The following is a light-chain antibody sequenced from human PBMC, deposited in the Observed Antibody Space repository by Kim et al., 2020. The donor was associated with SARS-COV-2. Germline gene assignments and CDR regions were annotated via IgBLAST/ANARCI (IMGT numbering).Light chain of an antibody. J-gene: IGLJ2*01. CDR1: SGNIDSNL. V-gene: IGLV6-57*03. CDR3: QSYNRDNVL. Sequence: GTTVTTARARSSGNIDSNLVQWYQQRPGGVPTTVIYEDDHRPSGVSDRFSGSINNSSNSASLTISGLRTEDEADYYCQSYNRDNVLFGGGTQLTVL. CDR2: EDD.